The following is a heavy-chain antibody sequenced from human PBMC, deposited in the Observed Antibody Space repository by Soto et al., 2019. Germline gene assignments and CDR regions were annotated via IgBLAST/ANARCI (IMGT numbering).Heavy chain of an antibody. Sequence: ASVKVSCKASGGTFSSYTISWVRQAPGQGLEWMGRIIPILGIANYAQKFQGRVTITADKSTSTAYMELSSLRSEDTAVYYCARDYYGSGPLNYYGMDVWGQGTTVTVSS. CDR1: GGTFSSYT. J-gene: IGHJ6*02. D-gene: IGHD3-10*01. CDR3: ARDYYGSGPLNYYGMDV. CDR2: IIPILGIA. V-gene: IGHV1-69*04.